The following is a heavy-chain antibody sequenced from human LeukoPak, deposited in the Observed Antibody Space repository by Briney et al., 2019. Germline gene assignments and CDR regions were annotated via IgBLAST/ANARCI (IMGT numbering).Heavy chain of an antibody. CDR2: IIPIFGTA. J-gene: IGHJ4*02. CDR1: GGTFSSYA. CDR3: ARGLDCSSTSCYAY. V-gene: IGHV1-69*13. D-gene: IGHD2-2*01. Sequence: ASVKVSCKASGGTFSSYAISWVRQAPGQGLEWMGGIIPIFGTANYAQKFQGRVTITADESTSTAYMELSSLRSEDTAVYYCARGLDCSSTSCYAYWGQGTLVTVSS.